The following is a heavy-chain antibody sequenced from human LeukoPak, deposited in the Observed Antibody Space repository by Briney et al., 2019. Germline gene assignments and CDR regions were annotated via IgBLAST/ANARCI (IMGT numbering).Heavy chain of an antibody. CDR3: ATREI. J-gene: IGHJ4*02. D-gene: IGHD1-26*01. Sequence: SETLSLTCAVYGLSFSYFYWSWIRQPPGKGLEWIGEINHSGSTNYNPSLKSRVTISVDTSKNQFSLKLASVTAADTAVYYCATREIWGQGTLVTVSS. CDR2: INHSGST. V-gene: IGHV4-34*01. CDR1: GLSFSYFY.